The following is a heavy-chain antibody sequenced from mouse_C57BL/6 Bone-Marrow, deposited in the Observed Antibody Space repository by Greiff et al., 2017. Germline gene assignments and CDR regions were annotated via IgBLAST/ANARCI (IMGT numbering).Heavy chain of an antibody. J-gene: IGHJ4*01. CDR1: GYAFSSYW. CDR2: IYPGDGDT. CDR3: ARGGGWLLRAMDY. V-gene: IGHV1-80*01. Sequence: VQLQQSGAELVKPGASVKISCKASGYAFSSYWMNWVKQRPGKGLEWIGQIYPGDGDTNYNGKFKGKATLNADKSSSTAYMQLSSLTSEDSAVCFCARGGGWLLRAMDYWGQGTSVTVSS. D-gene: IGHD2-3*01.